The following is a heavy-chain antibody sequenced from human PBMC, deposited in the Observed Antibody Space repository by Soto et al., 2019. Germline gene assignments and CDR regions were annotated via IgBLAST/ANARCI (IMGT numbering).Heavy chain of an antibody. CDR1: GGSIGSSSYY. V-gene: IGHV4-39*01. CDR3: ATHPPYGPLDH. D-gene: IGHD4-17*01. J-gene: IGHJ4*02. CDR2: IYYSGST. Sequence: SETLSLTCIVSGGSIGSSSYYWGWIRQPPGKGLEWIGSIYYSGSTYYNPSLKSRVTISVDTSKNQFSLRLTSVTAADTAVYYCATHPPYGPLDHWGQGTLVTVSS.